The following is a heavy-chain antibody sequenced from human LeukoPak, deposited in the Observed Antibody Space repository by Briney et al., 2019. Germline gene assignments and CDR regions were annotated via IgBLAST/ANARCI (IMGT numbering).Heavy chain of an antibody. CDR3: ARYDILTVDTFDI. Sequence: ASVKVSCKTSGYSFSDFYMHWVRQAPEQGLEWMGWVNPDSGGTNYAQKFLGRVTLTRDTSISTAYMELSRLRSDDTAVYYCARYDILTVDTFDIWGQGTMVTVSS. V-gene: IGHV1-2*02. J-gene: IGHJ3*02. CDR2: VNPDSGGT. CDR1: GYSFSDFY. D-gene: IGHD3-9*01.